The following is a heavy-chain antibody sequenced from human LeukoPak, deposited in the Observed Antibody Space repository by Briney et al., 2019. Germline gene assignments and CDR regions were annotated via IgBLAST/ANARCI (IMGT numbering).Heavy chain of an antibody. V-gene: IGHV5-51*01. CDR3: GMSGDRVPLQDAVFDV. CDR2: IYPGDSGP. CDR1: GYSFTSYC. J-gene: IGHJ3*01. D-gene: IGHD1-26*01. Sequence: GESLKISCKVSGYSFTSYCSGWVRQMPGKGLEWMGIIYPGDSGPTYSPSFQGQVTISVDKSINTAYLQWSSLQASDTAMYYCGMSGDRVPLQDAVFDVWGQGTTVTVST.